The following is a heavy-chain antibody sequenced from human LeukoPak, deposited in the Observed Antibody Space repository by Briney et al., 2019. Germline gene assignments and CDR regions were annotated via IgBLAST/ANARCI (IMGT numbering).Heavy chain of an antibody. J-gene: IGHJ4*02. D-gene: IGHD4-11*01. CDR1: GYTFTGHY. CDR3: ARGMTTVLTGGY. CDR2: INPNSGGT. V-gene: IGHV1-2*02. Sequence: GASVKVSCKASGYTFTGHYMHWVRQAPGQGPEWMGWINPNSGGTNYAQKFQGRVTMTGDTSISTAYMELSGLRSDDTAVYYCARGMTTVLTGGYWGQGTQVTVS.